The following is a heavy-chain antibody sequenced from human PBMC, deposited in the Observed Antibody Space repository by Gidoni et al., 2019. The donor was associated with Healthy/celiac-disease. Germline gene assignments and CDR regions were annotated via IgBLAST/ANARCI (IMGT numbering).Heavy chain of an antibody. J-gene: IGHJ4*02. D-gene: IGHD3-22*01. CDR3: ATYYYDSSGYYYFDY. V-gene: IGHV3-74*01. CDR1: GFTFSSYW. CDR2: INSDGSST. Sequence: EVQLVESGGGLVQPGGSLRLSCAASGFTFSSYWMHWVRQAPGKGLVWVSRINSDGSSTSYADSVKGRFTISRDNAKNTLYLQMNSLRAEDTAVYYCATYYYDSSGYYYFDYWGQGTLVTVSS.